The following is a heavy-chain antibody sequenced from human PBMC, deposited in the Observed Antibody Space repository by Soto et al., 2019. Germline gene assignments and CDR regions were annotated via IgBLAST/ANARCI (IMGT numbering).Heavy chain of an antibody. CDR1: GFTFSSYG. J-gene: IGHJ4*02. V-gene: IGHV3-21*01. CDR3: ARDRSPIDY. Sequence: GSLRLSCAASGFTFSSYGMTFSSYAMSWVRQAPGKGLEWVSTISGSGDSKYYADTVKGRFTISRDNAKNSLYLQMNSLRAEDTAVYYCARDRSPIDYWGQGTLVTVSS. CDR2: ISGSGDSK.